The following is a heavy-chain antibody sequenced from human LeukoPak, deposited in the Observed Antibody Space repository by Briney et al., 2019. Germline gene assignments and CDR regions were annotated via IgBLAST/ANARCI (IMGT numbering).Heavy chain of an antibody. D-gene: IGHD5-18*01. CDR3: ARDHVDTAMAYFDY. V-gene: IGHV4-31*03. CDR2: IYYSGST. J-gene: IGHJ4*02. CDR1: GGSISSGGYY. Sequence: SETLSLTCTVSGGSISSGGYYWSWIRQHPGKGLEWIGYIYYSGSTYYNPSLKSRVTISVDTSKNQFSLKLSSVTAADTAVYYCARDHVDTAMAYFDYWGQGTLVTVSS.